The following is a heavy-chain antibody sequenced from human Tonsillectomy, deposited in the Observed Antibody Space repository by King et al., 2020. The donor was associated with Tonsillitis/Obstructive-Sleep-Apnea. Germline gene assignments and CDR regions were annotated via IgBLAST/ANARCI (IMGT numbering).Heavy chain of an antibody. Sequence: VQLQESGPGLVKPSETLSLTCTVSGGSISSYYWSWIRPPAGKGLEWIGRIYTSGSTNYNPSLKSRVTMSVDTSKNQFSLKLSSVTAADTAVYYCAREDSDIVVVPAAIYNWFDPWGQGTLVTVSS. V-gene: IGHV4-4*07. D-gene: IGHD2-2*01. CDR2: IYTSGST. J-gene: IGHJ5*02. CDR1: GGSISSYY. CDR3: AREDSDIVVVPAAIYNWFDP.